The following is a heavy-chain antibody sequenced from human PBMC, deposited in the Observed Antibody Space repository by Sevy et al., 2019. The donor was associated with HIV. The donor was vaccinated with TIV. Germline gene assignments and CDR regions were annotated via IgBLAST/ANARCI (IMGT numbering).Heavy chain of an antibody. CDR1: GFTFNNYA. CDR2: ISGGGGGT. J-gene: IGHJ2*01. Sequence: GGCLRLSCAASGFTFNNYAMSWVRQAPGKGLEGKGLEWVSTISGGGGGTHYGDSVRGRFTISRDNSKNTLYLQVNSLRVEDTAVYDCAKHYIHDIADGWYFDLWGRGTLVTVSS. D-gene: IGHD6-13*01. CDR3: AKHYIHDIADGWYFDL. V-gene: IGHV3-23*01.